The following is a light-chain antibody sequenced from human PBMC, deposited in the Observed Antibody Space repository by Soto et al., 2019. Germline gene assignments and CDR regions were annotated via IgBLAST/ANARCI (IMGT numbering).Light chain of an antibody. CDR1: QSISSS. V-gene: IGKV3-11*01. Sequence: EIVLTQSPATLSLSPGERATLSCRASQSISSSLAWYQQKPGQAPGLLIYDASTRATGFPARFSGSGSGTDFTLTIGSLEPEDFAVYYCQQRSEWPRTFGQGTKVEIK. CDR3: QQRSEWPRT. CDR2: DAS. J-gene: IGKJ1*01.